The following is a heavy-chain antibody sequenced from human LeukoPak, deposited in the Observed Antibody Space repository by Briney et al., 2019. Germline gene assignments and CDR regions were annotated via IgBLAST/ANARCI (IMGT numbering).Heavy chain of an antibody. Sequence: GGSLRLSCAASGFTFSSYSMNWVRQAPGKGLEWVSSISSSSSYIYYADSVKGRFTISRDNAKNSLYLQMNSLRAEDTAVYYCAILRDGYNSRIDYWGQGTLVTVSS. CDR3: AILRDGYNSRIDY. V-gene: IGHV3-21*01. D-gene: IGHD5-24*01. J-gene: IGHJ4*02. CDR1: GFTFSSYS. CDR2: ISSSSSYI.